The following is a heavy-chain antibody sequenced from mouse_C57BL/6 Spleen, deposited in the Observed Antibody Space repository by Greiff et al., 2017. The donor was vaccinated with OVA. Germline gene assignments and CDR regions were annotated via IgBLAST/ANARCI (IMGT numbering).Heavy chain of an antibody. CDR2: IYPGDGDT. D-gene: IGHD2-4*01. CDR1: GYAFSSSW. CDR3: AREDYDYGFDY. J-gene: IGHJ2*01. V-gene: IGHV1-82*01. Sequence: VKVVESGPELVKPGASVKISCKASGYAFSSSWMNWVKQRPGKGLEWIGRIYPGDGDTNYNGKFKGKATLTADKSSSTAYMQLSSLTSEDSAVYFCAREDYDYGFDYWGQGTTLTVSS.